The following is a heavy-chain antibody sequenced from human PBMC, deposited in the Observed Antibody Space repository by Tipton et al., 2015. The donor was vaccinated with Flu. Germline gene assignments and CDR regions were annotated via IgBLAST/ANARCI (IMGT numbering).Heavy chain of an antibody. Sequence: TLSLTCTVSGGSMSSFYWTWIRQPAGKGLEWIGRMYVSGSTKYNPSLKSLVTMSVDTSKNQFSLKLSSVTAADTAVYYCARGSGSGTDVTISFWCQGTEVTVSS. CDR3: ARGSGSGTDVTISF. D-gene: IGHD3-10*01. V-gene: IGHV4-4*07. CDR2: MYVSGST. J-gene: IGHJ4*02. CDR1: GGSMSSFY.